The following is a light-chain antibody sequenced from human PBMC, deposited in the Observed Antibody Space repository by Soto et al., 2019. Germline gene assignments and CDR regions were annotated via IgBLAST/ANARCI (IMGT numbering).Light chain of an antibody. Sequence: IQMTQSQPILSAYVGDTATINCRASQTISGWLAWYQQRPGKAPNLLICDASTLESGVPSRFSGSGSGTTFTLTISSLQSDDFATYYCLQYNGYYRTFGQGTKVDI. CDR1: QTISGW. V-gene: IGKV1-5*01. CDR3: LQYNGYYRT. J-gene: IGKJ1*01. CDR2: DAS.